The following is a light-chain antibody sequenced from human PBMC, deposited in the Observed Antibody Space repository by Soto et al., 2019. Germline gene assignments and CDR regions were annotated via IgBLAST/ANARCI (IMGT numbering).Light chain of an antibody. CDR2: GAS. Sequence: EIVMTQSPATLPVSPGERATLSCRASPSVSSNLAWYQQKPGQAPRLLIYGASTRATAIPTRFSGGGSGTEFTLTISSLQSEDFAVYYCQQRSNWPRTFGQGTKVDIK. CDR3: QQRSNWPRT. CDR1: PSVSSN. J-gene: IGKJ1*01. V-gene: IGKV3-15*01.